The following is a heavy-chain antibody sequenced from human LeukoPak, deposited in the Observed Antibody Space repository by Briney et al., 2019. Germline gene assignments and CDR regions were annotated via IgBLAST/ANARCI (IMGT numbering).Heavy chain of an antibody. CDR3: ARPTVVTGVDAFDI. CDR1: GFTFSIYW. Sequence: PGGSLRLSCAASGFTFSIYWMTWVRQAPGEGLVWLSNIKQDGSEKYYVDSVKGRLTISRDNAKNSLYLQMNSLRADDTALYYCARPTVVTGVDAFDIWGQGTMVTVSS. CDR2: IKQDGSEK. J-gene: IGHJ3*02. D-gene: IGHD4-23*01. V-gene: IGHV3-7*01.